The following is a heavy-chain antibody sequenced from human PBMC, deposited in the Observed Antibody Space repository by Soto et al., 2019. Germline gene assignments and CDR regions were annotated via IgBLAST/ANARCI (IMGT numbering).Heavy chain of an antibody. Sequence: SVKVSCKASGGTFSSYAISWVRQAPGQGLEWMGGIIPIFGTANYAQKFQGRVTITADESTSTAYMELSSLRSEDTAVYYCARTRAPGRYYYGMDVWGQGTTVTVSS. J-gene: IGHJ6*02. D-gene: IGHD2-15*01. CDR3: ARTRAPGRYYYGMDV. CDR2: IIPIFGTA. V-gene: IGHV1-69*13. CDR1: GGTFSSYA.